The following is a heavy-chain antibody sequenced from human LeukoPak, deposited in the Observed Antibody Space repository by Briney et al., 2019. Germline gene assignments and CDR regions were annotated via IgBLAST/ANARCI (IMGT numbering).Heavy chain of an antibody. J-gene: IGHJ5*02. CDR1: GFTFSSNG. V-gene: IGHV3-30*18. D-gene: IGHD4-17*01. CDR2: ISFDGSNK. Sequence: PGGSLRLSCAASGFTFSSNGMHWVRQAPGKGLEWVAVISFDGSNKYYADSVKGRFTISRDNSKNALYLHMTSLRPDDTAVYYCAKTTGGWFDPWGQGILVTVS. CDR3: AKTTGGWFDP.